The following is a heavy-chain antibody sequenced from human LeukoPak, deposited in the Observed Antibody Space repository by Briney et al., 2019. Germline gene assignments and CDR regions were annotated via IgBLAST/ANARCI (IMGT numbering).Heavy chain of an antibody. J-gene: IGHJ4*02. CDR1: GFTFGDYY. CDR3: ARDSIVVVPAAMAAVDY. CDR2: ISSSSSTI. V-gene: IGHV3-11*04. D-gene: IGHD2-2*01. Sequence: KSGGSLRLSCAASGFTFGDYYMSWLRQAPGMGLEWVSYISSSSSTIYYADSVKGRFTISRDNAKNSLYLQMNSLRAEDTAVYYCARDSIVVVPAAMAAVDYWGQGTLVTVSS.